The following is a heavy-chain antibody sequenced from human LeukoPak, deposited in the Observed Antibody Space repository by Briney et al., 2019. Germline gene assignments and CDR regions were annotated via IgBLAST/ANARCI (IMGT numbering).Heavy chain of an antibody. D-gene: IGHD2-2*01. CDR2: LSGSGGST. V-gene: IGHV3-23*01. Sequence: GGSLRLSCAASGFTFSSYAMSWVRQAPGKCLEWVSNLSGSGGSTYYADSVKGRFTVSRDNSKNTLSLQMNSLRAADTAVYCCARGYCSSINCYAFDIWGQGTMVTVSS. CDR1: GFTFSSYA. CDR3: ARGYCSSINCYAFDI. J-gene: IGHJ3*02.